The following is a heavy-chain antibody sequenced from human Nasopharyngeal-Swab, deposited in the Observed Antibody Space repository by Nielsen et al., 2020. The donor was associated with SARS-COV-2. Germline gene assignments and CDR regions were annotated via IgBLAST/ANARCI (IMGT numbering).Heavy chain of an antibody. J-gene: IGHJ6*03. CDR3: ARLPGIAAAGRERYYYYYMDV. CDR2: IIPIFGTA. V-gene: IGHV1-69*13. CDR1: GGTFSSYA. D-gene: IGHD6-13*01. Sequence: SVKVSCKASGGTFSSYAISWVRQAPGQGLEGTGGIIPIFGTANYAQKFQGRVTITADESTSTAYMELSSLRSEDTAVYYCARLPGIAAAGRERYYYYYMDVWGKGTTVTVSS.